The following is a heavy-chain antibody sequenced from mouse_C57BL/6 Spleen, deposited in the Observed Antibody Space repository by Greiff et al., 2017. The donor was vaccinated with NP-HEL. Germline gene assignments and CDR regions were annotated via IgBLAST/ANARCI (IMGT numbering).Heavy chain of an antibody. CDR3: ARGADYDYERWYYFDY. V-gene: IGHV1-7*01. Sequence: VKVVESGAELAKPGASVKLSCKASGYTFTSYWMHWVKQRPGQGLEWIGYINPSSGYTKYNQKFKDKATLTADKSSSTAYMQLSSLTYEDSAVYYCARGADYDYERWYYFDYWGQGTTLTVSS. J-gene: IGHJ2*01. D-gene: IGHD2-4*01. CDR2: INPSSGYT. CDR1: GYTFTSYW.